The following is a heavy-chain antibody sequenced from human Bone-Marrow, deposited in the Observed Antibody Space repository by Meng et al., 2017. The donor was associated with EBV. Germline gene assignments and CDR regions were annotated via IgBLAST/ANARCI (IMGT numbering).Heavy chain of an antibody. CDR2: INHSGST. CDR1: GGSFSAYY. Sequence: QGQLRQGAAGLVQPSEPPSLTCAVYGGSFSAYYWGWIRQPPGKGREWIGEINHSGSTNYSPSLKSRVTISVDTSKNQFSLKLSTVTAADTAVYYCARSAKGYFGLWGRGTLVTVSS. CDR3: ARSAKGYFGL. J-gene: IGHJ2*01. V-gene: IGHV4-34*01.